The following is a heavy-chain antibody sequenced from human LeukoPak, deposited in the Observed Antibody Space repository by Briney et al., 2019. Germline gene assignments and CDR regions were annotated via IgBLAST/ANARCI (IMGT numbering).Heavy chain of an antibody. CDR3: ARRASSSPYFDF. Sequence: PSETLSLTCTVSGGSISSYYWSWIRQSPGKGLEWIGHIYYIGSTNYNPSLKSRVTISVDTSKNQFSLKLSSVTAADTAVYYCARRASSSPYFDFWGQGTLVTVSS. J-gene: IGHJ4*02. V-gene: IGHV4-59*01. D-gene: IGHD6-6*01. CDR2: IYYIGST. CDR1: GGSISSYY.